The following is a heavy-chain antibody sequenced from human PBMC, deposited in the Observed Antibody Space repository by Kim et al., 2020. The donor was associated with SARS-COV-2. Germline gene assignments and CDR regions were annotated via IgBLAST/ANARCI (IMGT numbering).Heavy chain of an antibody. CDR1: GFTFSSYW. D-gene: IGHD1-26*01. V-gene: IGHV3-7*01. Sequence: GGSLRLSCAASGFTFSSYWMSWVRQAPGKGLEWVANINQDGSEKYYVDSVKGRFTISRDNAKNSLYLQMNSLRAEDTAVYYCARVGWELPYYYYYMDVWGKGTTVTVSS. CDR3: ARVGWELPYYYYYMDV. J-gene: IGHJ6*03. CDR2: INQDGSEK.